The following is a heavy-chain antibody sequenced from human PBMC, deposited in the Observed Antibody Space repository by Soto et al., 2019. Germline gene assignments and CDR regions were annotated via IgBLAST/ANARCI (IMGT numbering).Heavy chain of an antibody. V-gene: IGHV3-66*04. Sequence: EVQLVESGGGLVQPGGSLRLSCAASGFTVSQNYMSWVRQAPGKGLECVSVIYSGGTTYYADSVKGRFTISRDNSKNTLYLQMDSLSAADTAIYYCERLDLPGYGRGDDLWGQGSLVTVSS. CDR1: GFTVSQNY. CDR3: ERLDLPGYGRGDDL. D-gene: IGHD2-15*01. CDR2: IYSGGTT. J-gene: IGHJ5*02.